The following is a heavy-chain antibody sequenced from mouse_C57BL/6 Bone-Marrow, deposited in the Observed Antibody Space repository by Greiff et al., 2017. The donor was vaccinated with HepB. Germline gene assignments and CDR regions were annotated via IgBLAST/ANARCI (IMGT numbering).Heavy chain of an antibody. CDR3: ARVGYPYAMDY. CDR1: GFTFSSYT. CDR2: ISGGGGNT. J-gene: IGHJ4*01. Sequence: EVQVVESGGGLVKPGGSLKLSCAASGFTFSSYTMSWVRQTPEKRLEWVATISGGGGNTYYPDSVKGRFTISRDNAKNTLYLQMSSLRSEDTAMYYCARVGYPYAMDYWGQGTSVTVSS. V-gene: IGHV5-9*04. D-gene: IGHD2-2*01.